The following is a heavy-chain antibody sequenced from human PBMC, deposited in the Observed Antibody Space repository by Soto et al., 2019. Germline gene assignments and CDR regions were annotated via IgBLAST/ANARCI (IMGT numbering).Heavy chain of an antibody. Sequence: GGSLRLCCAASGFTFSSYSMNWVRQAPGKGLEWVSYISSSSSTIYYADSVKGRFTISRDNAKNSLYLQMNSLRAEDTAVYYCAREGRGYSYYMDVWGKGTTVTVSS. CDR2: ISSSSSTI. CDR1: GFTFSSYS. CDR3: AREGRGYSYYMDV. J-gene: IGHJ6*03. V-gene: IGHV3-48*01.